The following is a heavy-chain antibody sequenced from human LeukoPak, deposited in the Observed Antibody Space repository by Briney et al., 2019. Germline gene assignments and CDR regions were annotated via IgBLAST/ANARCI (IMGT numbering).Heavy chain of an antibody. J-gene: IGHJ4*02. CDR2: ISSDAYST. D-gene: IGHD3-22*01. V-gene: IGHV3-64*01. Sequence: GGSLRLSCAASGCIFSTYAMHWVRQAPGKGLEYVSAISSDAYSTYYANSVKARFTISRDNSKKMLYLQMGSLRPEDMAVYYCARAYYYDTSGYQGYYLDYWGQGTLVTVSS. CDR1: GCIFSTYA. CDR3: ARAYYYDTSGYQGYYLDY.